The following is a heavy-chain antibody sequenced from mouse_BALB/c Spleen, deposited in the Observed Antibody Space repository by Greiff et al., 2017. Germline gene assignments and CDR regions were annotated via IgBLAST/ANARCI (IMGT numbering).Heavy chain of an antibody. CDR1: GFTFSSFG. D-gene: IGHD2-2*01. J-gene: IGHJ4*01. Sequence: EVKLMESGGGLVQPGGSRKLSCAASGFTFSSFGMHWVRQAPEKGLEWVAYISSGSSTIYYADTVKGRFTISRDNPKNTLFLQMTSLRSEDTAMYYCARRLRRLYAMDYWGQGTSVTVSS. CDR2: ISSGSSTI. CDR3: ARRLRRLYAMDY. V-gene: IGHV5-17*02.